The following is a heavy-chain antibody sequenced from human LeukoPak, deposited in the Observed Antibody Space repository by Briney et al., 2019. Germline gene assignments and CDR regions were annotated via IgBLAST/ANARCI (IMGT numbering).Heavy chain of an antibody. Sequence: TSETLSLTCTVSGGSISSSSYYWGWIRQPPGKGLEWIGSIYYSGSTYYNPSLKSRVTISVDTSKSQFSLKLTSVTAADTAVYYCASKNGDSIDYWGQGTLVTVSS. CDR3: ASKNGDSIDY. J-gene: IGHJ4*02. CDR2: IYYSGST. V-gene: IGHV4-39*07. CDR1: GGSISSSSYY. D-gene: IGHD4-17*01.